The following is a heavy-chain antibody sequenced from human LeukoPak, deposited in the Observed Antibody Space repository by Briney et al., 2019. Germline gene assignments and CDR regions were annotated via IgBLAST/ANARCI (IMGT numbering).Heavy chain of an antibody. Sequence: ASVKVSCKASGYTFTGYYMHWVRQAPGQGLEWMGWINPNSGGTNYAQKFQGRVTMTRDTSISTAYMELSRLRSDDTAVYYCAXVRSGGVQFDYWGQGTLVTVSS. J-gene: IGHJ4*02. CDR1: GYTFTGYY. D-gene: IGHD3-16*01. CDR2: INPNSGGT. CDR3: AXVRSGGVQFDY. V-gene: IGHV1-2*02.